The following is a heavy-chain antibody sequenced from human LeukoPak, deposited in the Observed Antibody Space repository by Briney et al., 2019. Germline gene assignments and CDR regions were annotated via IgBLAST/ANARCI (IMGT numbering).Heavy chain of an antibody. D-gene: IGHD3-3*01. V-gene: IGHV4-34*01. Sequence: SETLSLTRTVSGGSISSYYWSWIRQPPGKGLEWIGEINHSGSTNYNPSLKSRVTISVDTSKNQFSLKLSSVTAADTAVYYCARASYDFWSGYSSGFWFDPWGQGTLVTVSS. CDR3: ARASYDFWSGYSSGFWFDP. CDR1: GGSISSYY. J-gene: IGHJ5*02. CDR2: INHSGST.